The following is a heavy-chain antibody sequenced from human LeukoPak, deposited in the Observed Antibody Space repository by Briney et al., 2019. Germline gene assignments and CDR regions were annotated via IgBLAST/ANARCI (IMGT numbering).Heavy chain of an antibody. CDR1: GGSISSSYSY. V-gene: IGHV4-39*07. J-gene: IGHJ6*03. D-gene: IGHD3-10*01. Sequence: SETLSLTCTVSGGSISSSYSYWGWIRQPPGKGLEWIGNIYYSGSTYYSPSLTSRVTVSVDTSENQFSLKLSSVTAADTAVYYCARPQLWFGEVYYMDVWGKGTTVTVSS. CDR2: IYYSGST. CDR3: ARPQLWFGEVYYMDV.